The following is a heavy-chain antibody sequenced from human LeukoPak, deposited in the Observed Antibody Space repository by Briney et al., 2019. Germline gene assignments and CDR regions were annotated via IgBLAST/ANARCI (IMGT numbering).Heavy chain of an antibody. CDR3: ARDRATNNWYHIDS. CDR1: GYTFTSYG. Sequence: ASVKVSCKASGYTFTSYGISWVRQAPGQGLEWMGWISAYNGNTNYAQKLQGRVTMTTDTSSNSAYMELRSLRSDDTAVYYCARDRATNNWYHIDSWGQGTLVSVSS. D-gene: IGHD1-20*01. J-gene: IGHJ4*02. V-gene: IGHV1-18*01. CDR2: ISAYNGNT.